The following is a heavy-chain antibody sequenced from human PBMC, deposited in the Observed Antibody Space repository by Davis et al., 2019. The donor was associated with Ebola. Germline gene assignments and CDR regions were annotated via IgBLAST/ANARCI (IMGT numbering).Heavy chain of an antibody. Sequence: GESLKIPCAASGFPFNRAWMSWVRQAPGKGLEWVANIKQDGSEKYYVDSVKGRFTISRDNAKNSLYLQMNSLRAEDTAVYYCARGGVQGVIIFGYGMDVWGQGTTVTVSS. V-gene: IGHV3-7*01. CDR2: IKQDGSEK. CDR1: GFPFNRAW. J-gene: IGHJ6*02. CDR3: ARGGVQGVIIFGYGMDV. D-gene: IGHD3-10*01.